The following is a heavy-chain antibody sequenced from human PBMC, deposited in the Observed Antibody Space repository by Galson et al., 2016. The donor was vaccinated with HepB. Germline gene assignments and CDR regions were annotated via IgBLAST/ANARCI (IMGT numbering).Heavy chain of an antibody. CDR3: VRESVPAPGGYAFDF. CDR2: INSDGTIS. D-gene: IGHD6-13*01. V-gene: IGHV3-74*01. Sequence: SLRLSCAASGFAFSSHWMHWVRQDLGKGLVWVSRINSDGTISNYSDSVKGRFTVSRENAKSSLYLQMNNLRAGDAAVYYCVRESVPAPGGYAFDFWGQGTTVTVSS. CDR1: GFAFSSHW. J-gene: IGHJ3*01.